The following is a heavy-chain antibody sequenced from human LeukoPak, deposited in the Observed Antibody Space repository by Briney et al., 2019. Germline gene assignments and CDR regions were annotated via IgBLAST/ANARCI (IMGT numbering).Heavy chain of an antibody. V-gene: IGHV4-61*02. CDR1: GVSISSGNYF. Sequence: SETLSLTRTVSGVSISSGNYFWSWIRQPAGKGLEWIGRIYTSGSTNYNPSLKTRLTISVDTSKNQFSLKLRSVTAADTAVYYCASALCINGVCECFDPWGQGSLVTVSS. J-gene: IGHJ5*02. CDR3: ASALCINGVCECFDP. CDR2: IYTSGST. D-gene: IGHD2-8*01.